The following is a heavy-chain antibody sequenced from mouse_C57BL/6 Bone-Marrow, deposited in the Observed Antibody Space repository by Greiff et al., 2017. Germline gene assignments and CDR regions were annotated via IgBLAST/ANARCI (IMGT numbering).Heavy chain of an antibody. CDR3: ERSGGSSSFDY. D-gene: IGHD1-1*01. V-gene: IGHV1-69*01. CDR2: IDPSDSYT. Sequence: QVQLQQSGAELVMPGASVKLSCKASGYTFTSYWMHWVKQRPGQGLEWIGEIDPSDSYTNYNQKFKGKSTLTVDKSSSTAYMQLSSLTSEDSAVYYCERSGGSSSFDYWGQGTTLTVSS. CDR1: GYTFTSYW. J-gene: IGHJ2*01.